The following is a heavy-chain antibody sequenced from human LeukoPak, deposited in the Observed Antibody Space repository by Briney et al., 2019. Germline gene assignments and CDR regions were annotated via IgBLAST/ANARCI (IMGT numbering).Heavy chain of an antibody. V-gene: IGHV1-3*01. CDR3: ARDHRANGNFVSATTFDF. Sequence: VASVNVSCKASGYSFTSYAMHWVRQALGQRPEWMGWINVDSGNTKYSEKIQDRVTITRDTSAGTAYVELSRLSSEDTAIYYCARDHRANGNFVSATTFDFWGQGTLVTVSS. CDR2: INVDSGNT. CDR1: GYSFTSYA. J-gene: IGHJ4*02. D-gene: IGHD2/OR15-2a*01.